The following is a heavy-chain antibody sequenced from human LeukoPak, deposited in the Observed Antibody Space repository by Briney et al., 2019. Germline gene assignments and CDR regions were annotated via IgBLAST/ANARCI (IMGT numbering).Heavy chain of an antibody. Sequence: ASVKVSCKASGYTFTNNYMHWVRQAPGQGLEWMGWINPNSGGTNYAQKFQGRVTMTRGTSISTAYMELSRLRSDDTAVYYCARDSPDSGSYFVDYWGQGTLVTVSS. CDR3: ARDSPDSGSYFVDY. CDR1: GYTFTNNY. D-gene: IGHD1-26*01. V-gene: IGHV1-2*02. CDR2: INPNSGGT. J-gene: IGHJ4*02.